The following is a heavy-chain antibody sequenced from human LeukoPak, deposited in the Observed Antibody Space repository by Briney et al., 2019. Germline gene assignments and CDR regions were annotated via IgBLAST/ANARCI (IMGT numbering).Heavy chain of an antibody. Sequence: PSETLSLTCTVSGGSISSYYWSWIRQPPGKGLEWIGYIYYSGSTNYNPSLKSRVTISVDTSKNQFSLKLSSVTAADTAVYYCARDYGDYDTWFDPWGQGTLVTVSS. CDR1: GGSISSYY. V-gene: IGHV4-59*01. CDR3: ARDYGDYDTWFDP. J-gene: IGHJ5*02. CDR2: IYYSGST. D-gene: IGHD4-17*01.